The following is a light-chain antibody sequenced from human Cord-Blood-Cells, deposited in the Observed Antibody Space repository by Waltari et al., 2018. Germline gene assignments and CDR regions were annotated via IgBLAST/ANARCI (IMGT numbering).Light chain of an antibody. CDR1: SSDVGRYNL. V-gene: IGLV2-23*02. Sequence: QSALTQPASVSASPGQSITISCTGTSSDVGRYNLVSWYQQHPGKAPKLMIYEVSKRPSGVSNRFSGSKSGNTASLTISGLQAEDEADYYCCSYAGSSTYVFGTGTKVTVL. CDR2: EVS. J-gene: IGLJ1*01. CDR3: CSYAGSSTYV.